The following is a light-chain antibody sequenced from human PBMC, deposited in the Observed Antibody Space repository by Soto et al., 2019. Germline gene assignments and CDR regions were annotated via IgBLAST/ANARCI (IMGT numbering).Light chain of an antibody. Sequence: EIVMTQSPATLSVSPGERATLHCRASQSVSSNLGWYQHKPGQAPRLLIYGASTRATGIPARFSGSGSGTDFTLTISGLQSEDFAVYYCQQYNDWPPGYTFGQGTKVETK. CDR2: GAS. CDR1: QSVSSN. CDR3: QQYNDWPPGYT. J-gene: IGKJ2*01. V-gene: IGKV3-15*01.